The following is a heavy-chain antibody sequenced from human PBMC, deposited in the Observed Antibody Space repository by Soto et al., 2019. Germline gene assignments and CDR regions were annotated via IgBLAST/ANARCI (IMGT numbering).Heavy chain of an antibody. CDR2: ISYDGSNK. V-gene: IGHV3-30*18. CDR3: AKVDSDILTGYYNIGYYYGMDV. CDR1: GFTFSSYG. Sequence: QVQLVESGGGVVQPGRSLRLSCAASGFTFSSYGMHWVRQAPGKGLEWVAVISYDGSNKYYADSVKGRFTISRDKSKNTRYLKMNSLRAEDTAVYYCAKVDSDILTGYYNIGYYYGMDVWGQGTTVTVSS. J-gene: IGHJ6*02. D-gene: IGHD3-9*01.